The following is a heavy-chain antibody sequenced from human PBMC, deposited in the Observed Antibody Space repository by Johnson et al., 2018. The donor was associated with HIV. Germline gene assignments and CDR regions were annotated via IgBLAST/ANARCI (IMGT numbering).Heavy chain of an antibody. CDR3: TTGKTYYDFWSGYRHDAFDI. CDR1: GFTFSSYG. J-gene: IGHJ3*02. D-gene: IGHD3-3*01. Sequence: QVQLVESGGGVVQPGRSLRLSCAASGFTFSSYGMHWVRQAPGKGLEWVAVISYDGSNKAFADSLKGRFTISRDNSKNTLYLQMNSLKTEDTAVYYCTTGKTYYDFWSGYRHDAFDIWGQGTMVTVSS. V-gene: IGHV3-30*03. CDR2: ISYDGSNK.